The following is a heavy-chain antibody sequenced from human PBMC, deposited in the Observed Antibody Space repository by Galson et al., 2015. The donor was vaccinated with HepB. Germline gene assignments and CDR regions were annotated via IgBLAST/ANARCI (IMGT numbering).Heavy chain of an antibody. CDR2: ISHDGTTQ. V-gene: IGHV3-30*16. Sequence: SLKLSCAASGFIFSSYALHWVRQAPGQGLEWVAVISHDGTTQNYAHSVKGRFTISRDNSMDTVYLQMNSLRAEDTAMYYRAKAPESITMKGVLGQRLDHWGQGTLGTVSS. D-gene: IGHD3-22*01. J-gene: IGHJ4*02. CDR3: AKAPESITMKGVLGQRLDH. CDR1: GFIFSSYA.